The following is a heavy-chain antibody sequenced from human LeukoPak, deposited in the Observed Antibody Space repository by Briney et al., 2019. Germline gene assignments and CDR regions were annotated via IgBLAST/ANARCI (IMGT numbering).Heavy chain of an antibody. CDR2: INHSGST. V-gene: IGHV4-34*01. CDR1: GGSFSGYY. Sequence: SETLSLTCAVYGGSFSGYYWSWIRQPPGKGLEWIGEINHSGSTNYNPSLKSRVTISVDTSKNQFSLKLSSVTAADTAVYYCARGYSSGWYRSYYYYYMDVWGKGTTVTVSS. J-gene: IGHJ6*03. CDR3: ARGYSSGWYRSYYYYYMDV. D-gene: IGHD6-19*01.